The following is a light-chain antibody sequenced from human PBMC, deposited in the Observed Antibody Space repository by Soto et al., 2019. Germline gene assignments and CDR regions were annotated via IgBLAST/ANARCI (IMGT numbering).Light chain of an antibody. V-gene: IGKV1-5*01. CDR1: QSISSW. J-gene: IGKJ1*01. CDR3: QQYNSYPWT. Sequence: DIQMTQSPSTLSASVGDRVTITCRASQSISSWLAWYQQKPGKDPKLLIYDASSLESGVPSRFSGSGSGTEFTLTISSLQPDDFATYYCQQYNSYPWTFGQGTKVGIK. CDR2: DAS.